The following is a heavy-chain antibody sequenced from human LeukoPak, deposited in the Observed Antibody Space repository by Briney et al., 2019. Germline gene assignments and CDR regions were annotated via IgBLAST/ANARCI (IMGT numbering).Heavy chain of an antibody. J-gene: IGHJ5*02. V-gene: IGHV1-18*01. CDR2: ISTNKGNT. Sequence: ASVRVSCKASGYIFTTYGVSWVRQAPGQGLEWMGWISTNKGNTNYAQRLQGRVTMTADTSTSTAYMELRSLRSDDTAIYYCVRDIQWRFDPWGQGTLVTVSS. CDR1: GYIFTTYG. CDR3: VRDIQWRFDP. D-gene: IGHD2-21*01.